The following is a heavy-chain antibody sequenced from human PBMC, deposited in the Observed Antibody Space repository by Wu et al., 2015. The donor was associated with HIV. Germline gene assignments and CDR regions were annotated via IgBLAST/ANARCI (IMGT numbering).Heavy chain of an antibody. CDR2: MNPNSGNT. CDR3: AMRTSCSDGSCYSYLMDV. V-gene: IGHV1-8*01. D-gene: IGHD2-15*01. J-gene: IGHJ6*02. Sequence: QVQLVQSGAEVKNPGASVKVSCKASGYTFSTYEINWVRQAPGQGLEWMGWMNPNSGNTGYAQKFHGRVTMTRNTSISTAYMELSSLRSEDTAVYYCAMRTSCSDGSCYSYLMDVWGQGTTVTVSS. CDR1: GYTFSTYE.